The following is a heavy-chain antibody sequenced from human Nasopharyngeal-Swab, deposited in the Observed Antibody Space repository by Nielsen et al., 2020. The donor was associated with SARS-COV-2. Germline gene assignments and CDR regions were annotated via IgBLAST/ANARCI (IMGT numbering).Heavy chain of an antibody. V-gene: IGHV3-7*01. CDR2: IKHDGSER. CDR3: ARETTSPAFDI. Sequence: GESLKISCAASGFTFSYYWMTWVRQAPGKGLERVASIKHDGSERNYVGSVEGRFTISRDNAKQSLYLQMNSLRDEDTAVYYCARETTSPAFDIWGQGTMVTVSS. J-gene: IGHJ3*02. CDR1: GFTFSYYW. D-gene: IGHD1-7*01.